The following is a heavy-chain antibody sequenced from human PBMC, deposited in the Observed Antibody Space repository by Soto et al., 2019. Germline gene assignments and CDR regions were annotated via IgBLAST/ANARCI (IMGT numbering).Heavy chain of an antibody. J-gene: IGHJ4*02. CDR1: GDSVSSNSAA. D-gene: IGHD6-19*01. V-gene: IGHV6-1*01. CDR3: AMDEVSKSSGWYHGGFSHY. Sequence: PSQTLSLTCAISGDSVSSNSAAWNWIRQSPSRGLEWLGRTYYRSKWYNDYAVSVKSRITINPDTSKNQFSLQLNSVTPEDTAVYYCAMDEVSKSSGWYHGGFSHYWGQGTLVTVSS. CDR2: TYYRSKWYN.